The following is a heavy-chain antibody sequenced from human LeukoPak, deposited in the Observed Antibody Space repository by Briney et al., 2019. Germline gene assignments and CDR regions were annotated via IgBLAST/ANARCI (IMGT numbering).Heavy chain of an antibody. J-gene: IGHJ5*02. D-gene: IGHD2-15*01. Sequence: GGSLRLSCAASGFTFSSYGMNWVRKAPGKGLEWVSSISSSSSYIYYADSVKGRFTISRDNAKNSLYLQMNSLRAEDTAVYYCARGVVFKSSSWYDTWGQGTLVTVSS. V-gene: IGHV3-21*01. CDR2: ISSSSSYI. CDR1: GFTFSSYG. CDR3: ARGVVFKSSSWYDT.